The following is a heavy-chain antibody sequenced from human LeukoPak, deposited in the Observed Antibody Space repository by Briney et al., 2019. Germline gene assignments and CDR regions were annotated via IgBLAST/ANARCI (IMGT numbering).Heavy chain of an antibody. CDR1: GFTFDNYA. CDR2: ITWNSGSI. D-gene: IGHD3-10*01. J-gene: IGHJ4*02. V-gene: IGHV3-9*03. Sequence: GGSLRLSCAASGFTFDNYAMYWVRQAPGKGLEWVSGITWNSGSIDYADSVKGRFTISRDNANNSLYLQMNSLRPEDMAFYCVKSGSYSSPYYFDYWGQGTLVTVSS. CDR3: VKSGSYSSPYYFDY.